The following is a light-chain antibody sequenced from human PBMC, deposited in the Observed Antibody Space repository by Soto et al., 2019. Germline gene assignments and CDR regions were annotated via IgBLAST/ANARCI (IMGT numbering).Light chain of an antibody. CDR3: QQRSNWPPVWT. J-gene: IGKJ1*01. CDR2: DAS. V-gene: IGKV3-11*01. CDR1: QSVSSY. Sequence: EIVLTQSPATLSLSPGERATLSCRASQSVSSYLAWYQQKPGQAPRLLIYDASNRATGIPARFSGSGSGTDFTLTISSLEREDFAVYYCQQRSNWPPVWTFGQGTKVEIK.